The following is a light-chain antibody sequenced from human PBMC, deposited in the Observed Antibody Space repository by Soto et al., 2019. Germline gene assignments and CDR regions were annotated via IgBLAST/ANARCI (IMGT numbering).Light chain of an antibody. V-gene: IGKV3-15*01. Sequence: EIVMTQSPATLSVSPGERVTLSCRASESLSTYLAWYQQKTGQAPRRLIYGASTKATGIPARFSGSGSATDFTLTISSLQSEGFAVYYCQSYNDWPFTFGQGTKLEI. CDR2: GAS. CDR3: QSYNDWPFT. CDR1: ESLSTY. J-gene: IGKJ2*01.